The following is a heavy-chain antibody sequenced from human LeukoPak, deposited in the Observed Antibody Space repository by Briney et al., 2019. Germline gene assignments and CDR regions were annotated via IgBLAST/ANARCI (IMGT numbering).Heavy chain of an antibody. CDR1: GFTFSSYA. J-gene: IGHJ4*02. V-gene: IGHV3-23*01. CDR3: AKSRTDYWGAGSYVGGLDH. D-gene: IGHD3-10*01. CDR2: ISGSGGST. Sequence: GGSLRLSCAASGFTFSSYAMSWVRQAPGKGLEWVSAISGSGGSTYYADSVKGRFTISRDNSKNTLFLQMNSLRVDDTAVYYCAKSRTDYWGAGSYVGGLDHWGQGALVTVSS.